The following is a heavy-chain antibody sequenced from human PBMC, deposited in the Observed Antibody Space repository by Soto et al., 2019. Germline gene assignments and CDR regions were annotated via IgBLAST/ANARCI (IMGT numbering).Heavy chain of an antibody. CDR3: ARSGDGYSFDY. D-gene: IGHD4-4*01. V-gene: IGHV4-61*01. Sequence: PSEPLSLTCAVSGGSISSGNSYAWSWIRQPPGKGLEWIGYIYHTGRTNYNPSLKSRVTISVDTSKNQFSLKLSSVTAADTAVYYCARSGDGYSFDYWGQGTLVTVSS. J-gene: IGHJ4*02. CDR2: IYHTGRT. CDR1: GGSISSGNSY.